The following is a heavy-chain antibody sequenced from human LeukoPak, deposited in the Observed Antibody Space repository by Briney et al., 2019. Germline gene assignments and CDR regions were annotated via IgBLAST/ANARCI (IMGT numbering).Heavy chain of an antibody. J-gene: IGHJ4*02. Sequence: PGGSLRLSCAASGFTFSSYAMSWLRQTPQKGLEWVSGISVTGDITYYADSVKGRFTIARDNSRTTLYLQLNSLRADDTAVYYCAKDLSRVGYWGQGPLVTVSS. CDR3: AKDLSRVGY. D-gene: IGHD1-26*01. V-gene: IGHV3-23*01. CDR1: GFTFSSYA. CDR2: ISVTGDIT.